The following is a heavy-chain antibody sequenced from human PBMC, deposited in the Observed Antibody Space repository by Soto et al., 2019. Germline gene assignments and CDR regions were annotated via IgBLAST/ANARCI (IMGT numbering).Heavy chain of an antibody. CDR1: GYSFTSYW. V-gene: IGHV5-51*01. J-gene: IGHJ6*02. Sequence: PGESLKISCKDSGYSFTSYWIGWVRQMPGKGLEWMGIIHPGDSDTRYSPSFQGQVTISADKSISTVHLQWSSLKASDTVTYYCARRGYSGYELYGMDVWGQGTTVTVSS. D-gene: IGHD5-12*01. CDR2: IHPGDSDT. CDR3: ARRGYSGYELYGMDV.